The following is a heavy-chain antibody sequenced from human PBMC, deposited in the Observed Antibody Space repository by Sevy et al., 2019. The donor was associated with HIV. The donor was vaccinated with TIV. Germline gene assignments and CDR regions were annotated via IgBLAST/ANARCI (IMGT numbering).Heavy chain of an antibody. CDR2: IDPSDSYT. Sequence: GESLKISCKGSGYSFTSYWISWVRQMPGKGLEWMGRIDPSDSYTNYSPSFQGHVTISADKSISTAYLQWSSLKASDTAMYYGARHPLGYSSSWGYYFDYWGQGTLVTVSS. CDR3: ARHPLGYSSSWGYYFDY. J-gene: IGHJ4*02. V-gene: IGHV5-10-1*01. CDR1: GYSFTSYW. D-gene: IGHD6-6*01.